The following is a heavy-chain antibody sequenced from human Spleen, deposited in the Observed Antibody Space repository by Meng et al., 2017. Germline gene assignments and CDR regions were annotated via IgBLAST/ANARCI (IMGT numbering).Heavy chain of an antibody. Sequence: QVQLQQGGPGLLKPSETLSLTCLVSGGAFSDYYWSWIRQPPGKGLEWIGEINHSGSTNYNPSLESRATISVDTSQNNLSLKLSSVTAADSAVYYCARGPTTMAHDFDYWGQGTLVTVSS. D-gene: IGHD4-11*01. CDR3: ARGPTTMAHDFDY. CDR2: INHSGST. J-gene: IGHJ4*02. V-gene: IGHV4-34*01. CDR1: GGAFSDYY.